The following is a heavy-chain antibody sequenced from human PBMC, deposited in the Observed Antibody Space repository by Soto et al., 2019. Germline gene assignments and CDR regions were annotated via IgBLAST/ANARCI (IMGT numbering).Heavy chain of an antibody. V-gene: IGHV3-66*04. D-gene: IGHD3-22*01. CDR3: ARRLLGGWPNDAFDI. Sequence: EVQLVESGGGLVQPGGSLRLSCAASGFTVSSNYMSWVRQAPGKGLEWVSVIYSGGSTYYADSVKGRFTISRDNSKNTLYLQMKSLRAEDTAVYYCARRLLGGWPNDAFDIWGQGTMVTVSS. CDR1: GFTVSSNY. J-gene: IGHJ3*02. CDR2: IYSGGST.